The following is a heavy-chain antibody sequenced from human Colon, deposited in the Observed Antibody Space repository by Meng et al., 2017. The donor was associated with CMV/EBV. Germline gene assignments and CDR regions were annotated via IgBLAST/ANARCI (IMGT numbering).Heavy chain of an antibody. CDR2: IKEDESEK. CDR3: ARCIVAIPGSD. Sequence: GESLKISCAASGFTFSDYWMTWVRQAPGKGLEWVANIKEDESEKYYVDSVKGRFTVSRDNARNSLYLQMNSLRAEDTAVYYCARCIVAIPGSDWGQGTLVTVSS. D-gene: IGHD6-13*01. CDR1: GFTFSDYW. V-gene: IGHV3-7*01. J-gene: IGHJ4*02.